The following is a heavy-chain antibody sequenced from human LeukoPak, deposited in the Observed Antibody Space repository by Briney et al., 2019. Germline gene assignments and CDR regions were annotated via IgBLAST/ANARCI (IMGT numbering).Heavy chain of an antibody. J-gene: IGHJ5*02. D-gene: IGHD2-8*01. CDR2: ISSSSSYI. Sequence: PGGSLRLSCAASGFTFSSYSVNWVRQTPGKGLEWVSSISSSSSYIYYADSVKGRFTISRDNAKNSLYLQMNSLRAEDTAVYYCAREGYAIWFDPWGQGTLVTVSS. V-gene: IGHV3-21*01. CDR3: AREGYAIWFDP. CDR1: GFTFSSYS.